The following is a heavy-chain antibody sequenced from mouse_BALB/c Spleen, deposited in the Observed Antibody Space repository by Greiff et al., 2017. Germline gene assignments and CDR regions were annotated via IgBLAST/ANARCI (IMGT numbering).Heavy chain of an antibody. CDR2: IYPGDGDT. D-gene: IGHD2-4*01. CDR1: GYAFSSSW. J-gene: IGHJ2*01. CDR3: ARGSHDYDYFDY. Sequence: QVQLQQSGPELVKPGASVKISCKASGYAFSSSWMNWVKQRPGQGLEWIGRIYPGDGDTNYNGKFKGKATLTADKSSSTAYMQLSSLTSVDSAVYFCARGSHDYDYFDYWGQGTTLTVSS. V-gene: IGHV1-82*01.